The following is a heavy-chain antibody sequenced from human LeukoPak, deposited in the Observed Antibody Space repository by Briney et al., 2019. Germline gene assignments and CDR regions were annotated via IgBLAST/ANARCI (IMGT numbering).Heavy chain of an antibody. CDR2: ISSSSSYI. Sequence: SCKASGYTFSSYSMNWVRQAPGKGLEWVSSISSSSSYIYYADSVKGRFTISRDNAKNSLYLQMNSLRAEDTAVYYCARELDYYDSSALGGGFDYWGQGTLVTVSS. CDR1: GYTFSSYS. CDR3: ARELDYYDSSALGGGFDY. J-gene: IGHJ4*02. V-gene: IGHV3-21*01. D-gene: IGHD3-22*01.